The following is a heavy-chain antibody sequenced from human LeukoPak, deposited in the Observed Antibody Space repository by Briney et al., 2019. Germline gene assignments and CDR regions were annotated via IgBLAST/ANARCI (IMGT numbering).Heavy chain of an antibody. D-gene: IGHD3-16*01. CDR2: ITGSSSYI. Sequence: GGSLRLSCAASGFTFSNYNMNWVRQAPGKGLEWVSSITGSSSYIYYADSLKGRFTISRDNANNSLYLQMSSLRAEDTAVYYCARGLAAPKGLGIEYWGQGTLVTVSS. J-gene: IGHJ4*02. V-gene: IGHV3-21*01. CDR1: GFTFSNYN. CDR3: ARGLAAPKGLGIEY.